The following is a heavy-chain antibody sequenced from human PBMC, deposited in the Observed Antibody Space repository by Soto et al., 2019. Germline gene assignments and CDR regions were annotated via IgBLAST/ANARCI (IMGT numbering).Heavy chain of an antibody. CDR2: INPDSTYR. D-gene: IGHD5-12*01. CDR1: GFTFSNYT. V-gene: IGHV3-21*01. CDR3: ARDPGRWLRIGYSAD. J-gene: IGHJ4*02. Sequence: YLVESGGGLVEPGGSLRLSCAASGFTFSNYTMNWVRQAPGKGLEWVSSINPDSTYRYYADSVRGRFTISRDNAKDSLYLHMTSLRVEDTAVYFCARDPGRWLRIGYSADWGQGTLVTVSS.